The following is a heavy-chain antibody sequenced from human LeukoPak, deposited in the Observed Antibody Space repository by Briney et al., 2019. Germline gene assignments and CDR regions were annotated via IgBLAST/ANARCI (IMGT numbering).Heavy chain of an antibody. CDR2: ISYDGSNK. V-gene: IGHV3-30*04. Sequence: GGSLRLSCAASGFTFSSYPMHWVRQAPGKGLEWVAVISYDGSNKYYADSVKGRFTISRDNSRSTLYLEVNSLREEDTAVYYCARDGDGDYGSDYWGQGTLVTVSS. CDR1: GFTFSSYP. J-gene: IGHJ4*02. CDR3: ARDGDGDYGSDY. D-gene: IGHD4-17*01.